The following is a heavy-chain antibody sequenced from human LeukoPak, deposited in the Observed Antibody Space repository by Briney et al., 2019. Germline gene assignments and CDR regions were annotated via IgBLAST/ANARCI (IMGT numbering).Heavy chain of an antibody. J-gene: IGHJ4*02. D-gene: IGHD6-19*01. CDR3: AKDRVRGYSSGINDY. Sequence: GGSLRLSCAASGFTFSSYAMGWVRQAPGKGLEWVSAISGSGGSTYYADSVKGRFTISRDNSKNTLYLQMNSLRAEDTAVYYCAKDRVRGYSSGINDYWGQGTLVTVSS. CDR1: GFTFSSYA. CDR2: ISGSGGST. V-gene: IGHV3-23*01.